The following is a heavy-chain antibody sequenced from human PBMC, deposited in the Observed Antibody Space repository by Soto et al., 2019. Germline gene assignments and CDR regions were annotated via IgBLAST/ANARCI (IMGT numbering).Heavy chain of an antibody. V-gene: IGHV3-48*01. CDR3: AGQGGSRLNWFDP. J-gene: IGHJ5*02. CDR1: GFTFSTYS. CDR2: ISSSTI. D-gene: IGHD6-13*01. Sequence: EVQLVESGGGLVQPGGSLRLSCAASGFTFSTYSMNWVRQAPGKGLEWVSYISSSTIYYADSVKGRFTISRDNAKNSLYRQMNSLRAEDTAVYYCAGQGGSRLNWFDPWGQGTLVTVSS.